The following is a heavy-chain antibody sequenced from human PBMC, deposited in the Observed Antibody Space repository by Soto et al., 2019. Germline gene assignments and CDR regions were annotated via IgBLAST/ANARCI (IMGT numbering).Heavy chain of an antibody. CDR2: ISYTGDT. D-gene: IGHD3-3*01. J-gene: IGHJ4*01. Sequence: QVQLRESGPGLLKPSETLSLTCTVSGDSVSSDGYFWTWVRQPPGKGLEWIAYISYTGDTNYNPSLKSRVTISVDPSRNPFSLKVRSVSAADPALYFCARIGVGGNIDYWGPGNLVNVSS. CDR3: ARIGVGGNIDY. V-gene: IGHV4-61*08. CDR1: GDSVSSDGYF.